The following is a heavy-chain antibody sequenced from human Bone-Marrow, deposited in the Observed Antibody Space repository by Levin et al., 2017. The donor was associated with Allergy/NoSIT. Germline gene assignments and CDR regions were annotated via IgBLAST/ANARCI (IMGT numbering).Heavy chain of an antibody. Sequence: PGESLKISCNASGYTFTDYPLHWVRQAPGQGLEWMGRINAHSGGTNYARNLQGRVTMTRDTSISTAYMELSRLRSDDTAVYYCARDVGRDLKGFYGLDVWGQGTTVTVSS. V-gene: IGHV1-2*02. CDR1: GYTFTDYP. CDR2: INAHSGGT. CDR3: ARDVGRDLKGFYGLDV. J-gene: IGHJ6*02.